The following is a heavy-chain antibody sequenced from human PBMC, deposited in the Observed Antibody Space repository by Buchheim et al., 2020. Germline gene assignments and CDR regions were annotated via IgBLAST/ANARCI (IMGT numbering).Heavy chain of an antibody. CDR3: AVEGREGNFDY. CDR1: GFTFSSYG. J-gene: IGHJ4*02. D-gene: IGHD1-26*01. Sequence: VQLVESGGGLVQPGGSLRLSCAASGFTFSSYGMHWVRQAPGKGLEWVAVISYDGSTKYYADSVKGRFTISRDNSKNTLYLQRNSLRAEDTAVYYCAVEGREGNFDYWGQGTL. CDR2: ISYDGSTK. V-gene: IGHV3-30*03.